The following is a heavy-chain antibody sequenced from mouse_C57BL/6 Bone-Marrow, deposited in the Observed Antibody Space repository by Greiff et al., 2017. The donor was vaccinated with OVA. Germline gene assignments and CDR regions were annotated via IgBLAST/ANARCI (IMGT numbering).Heavy chain of an antibody. CDR3: AKVYYYGPRGYFDV. Sequence: QVQLQQSGPELVKPGASVKISCKASGYSFTSYYIHWVKQRPGQGLEWIGWIYPGSGNTKYNEKFKGKATLTADTSSSTAYMQFSSLTSEDSAVYYCAKVYYYGPRGYFDVWGTGTTVTVSS. J-gene: IGHJ1*03. D-gene: IGHD1-1*01. CDR2: IYPGSGNT. CDR1: GYSFTSYY. V-gene: IGHV1-66*01.